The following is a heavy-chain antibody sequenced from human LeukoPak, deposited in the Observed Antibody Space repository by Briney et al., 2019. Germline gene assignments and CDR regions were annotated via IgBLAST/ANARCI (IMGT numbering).Heavy chain of an antibody. D-gene: IGHD3-10*01. CDR2: IYHSGST. V-gene: IGHV4-38-2*02. CDR3: ARNSIIMVRGVSHAFDI. CDR1: GYSISSGYY. Sequence: SETLSLTCTVSGYSISSGYYWGWIRQPPGKGLEWIGSIYHSGSTYYNPSLKSRVTISVDTSKNQFSLKLSSVTAADTAVYYCARNSIIMVRGVSHAFDIWGQGTMVTVSS. J-gene: IGHJ3*02.